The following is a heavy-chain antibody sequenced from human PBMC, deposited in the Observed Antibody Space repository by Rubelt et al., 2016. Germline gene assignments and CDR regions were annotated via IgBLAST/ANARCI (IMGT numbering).Heavy chain of an antibody. V-gene: IGHV3-23*01. D-gene: IGHD4-17*01. J-gene: IGHJ3*01. CDR3: AGDPNGDYLGAFDF. Sequence: EVQMLESGGGLIQPGGSLRLSCAASGFSVNNYGMIWVRQAPGKGLEFVSAIRDSGSISYYADSVRGRFTISRDNSKNTLYLQMNSMRAEDTAVYYWAGDPNGDYLGAFDFWGQGTKVTVSS. CDR2: IRDSGSIS. CDR1: GFSVNNYG.